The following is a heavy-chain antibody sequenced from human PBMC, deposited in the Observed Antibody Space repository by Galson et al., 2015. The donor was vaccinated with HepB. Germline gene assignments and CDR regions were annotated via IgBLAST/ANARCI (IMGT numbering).Heavy chain of an antibody. CDR3: ARDPGYCSGGSCPYYYYGMDV. CDR2: ISSSSGYI. D-gene: IGHD2-15*01. CDR1: GFTFSSYS. J-gene: IGHJ6*02. Sequence: SLRLSCAASGFTFSSYSMNWVRQAPGKGLEWVSSISSSSGYIYYADSVKGRFTISRDNAKNSLYLQMNSLKAEDTAVYYCARDPGYCSGGSCPYYYYGMDVWGQGTTVTVSS. V-gene: IGHV3-21*01.